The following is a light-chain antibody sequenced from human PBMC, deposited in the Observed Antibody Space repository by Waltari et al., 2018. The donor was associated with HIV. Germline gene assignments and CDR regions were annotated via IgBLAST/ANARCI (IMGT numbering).Light chain of an antibody. Sequence: QSALTQPRSVSGSAGQSVTISCTGTSSAITDYNYVSWYQQHPGKAPKLVMYDVIKRPFGVPDRFSGSKSDNAASLTISGLQAEDEADYYCCSFAADYKYVFGPGTQVTVL. CDR1: SSAITDYNY. J-gene: IGLJ1*01. V-gene: IGLV2-11*01. CDR2: DVI. CDR3: CSFAADYKYV.